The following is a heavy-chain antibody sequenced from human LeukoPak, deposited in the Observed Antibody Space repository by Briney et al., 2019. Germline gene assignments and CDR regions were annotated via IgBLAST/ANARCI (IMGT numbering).Heavy chain of an antibody. CDR2: INHSGST. D-gene: IGHD3-3*01. Sequence: SETLSLTCAVYGGSFSGYYWSWIRQPPGKGLEWIGEINHSGSTNYNPSLKSRVTISVDTSKNQFSRKLSSVTAADTAVYYCARTRLTIFGVVIIYYYYYMDVWGKGTTVTVSS. CDR1: GGSFSGYY. V-gene: IGHV4-34*01. J-gene: IGHJ6*03. CDR3: ARTRLTIFGVVIIYYYYYMDV.